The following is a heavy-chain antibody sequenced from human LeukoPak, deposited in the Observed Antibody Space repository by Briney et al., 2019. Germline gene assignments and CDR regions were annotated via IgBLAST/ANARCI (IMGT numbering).Heavy chain of an antibody. CDR2: IYLGDSDT. CDR3: ARLIRTGYFDY. CDR1: GYSFTNYW. D-gene: IGHD1-1*01. J-gene: IGHJ4*02. V-gene: IGHV5-51*01. Sequence: RGESLKISCKGSGYSFTNYWIGWVRQMPGKGLEWMGTIYLGDSDTRYSPSFQGQVTTSADKSSSTAYLQWSSLRASDTAMYYCARLIRTGYFDYWGQGTLVTVSS.